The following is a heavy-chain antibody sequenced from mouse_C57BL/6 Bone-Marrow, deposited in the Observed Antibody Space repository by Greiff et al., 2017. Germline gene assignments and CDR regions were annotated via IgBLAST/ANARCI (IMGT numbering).Heavy chain of an antibody. V-gene: IGHV1-80*01. CDR1: GYAFSSYW. CDR3: SRENRYYGGSPWFAY. Sequence: VQLQQSGAELVKPGASVKISCKASGYAFSSYWMNWVKQRPGKGLEWIGQIYPGDGDTNYNGKFKGKATLTADKSSSTAYMLLSSLTSEDSAVFYCSRENRYYGGSPWFAYWGQGTLVTVSA. CDR2: IYPGDGDT. J-gene: IGHJ3*01. D-gene: IGHD1-1*01.